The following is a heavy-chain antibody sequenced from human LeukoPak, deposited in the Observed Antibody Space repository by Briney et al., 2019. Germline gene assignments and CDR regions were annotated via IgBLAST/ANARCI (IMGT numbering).Heavy chain of an antibody. J-gene: IGHJ3*02. CDR2: MNPNSGNT. Sequence: GASVKVSCKASGYTFTSYDINWVRQATGQGLEWMGWMNPNSGNTGYAQKFQGRVTITRNTSISTAYMELSRLRSDDTAVYYCARGTIRSDAFDIWGQGTMVTVPS. CDR1: GYTFTSYD. V-gene: IGHV1-8*03. CDR3: ARGTIRSDAFDI. D-gene: IGHD1-14*01.